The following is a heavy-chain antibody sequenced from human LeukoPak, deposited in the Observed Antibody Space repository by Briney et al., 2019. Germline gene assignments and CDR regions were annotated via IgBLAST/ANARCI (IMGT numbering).Heavy chain of an antibody. CDR1: GFTFSSYA. J-gene: IGHJ4*02. CDR2: ISGSGGST. D-gene: IGHD3-10*01. CDR3: ARASGPFDF. Sequence: GGSLRLSCAASGFTFSSYAMSWVRQAPGKGLEWVPAISGSGGSTYYADSVKGRFTISRDNSKNTLYLHMNSLIPGDTGVYYCARASGPFDFWGQGTLLTVPS. V-gene: IGHV3-23*01.